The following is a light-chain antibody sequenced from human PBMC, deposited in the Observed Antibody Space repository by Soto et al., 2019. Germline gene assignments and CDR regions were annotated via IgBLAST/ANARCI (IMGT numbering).Light chain of an antibody. J-gene: IGLJ1*01. CDR1: SSDVGSYNY. CDR2: EVS. Sequence: QSALTQPASVSVSPGQSVTISCTGTSSDVGSYNYVSWYQQHPGKAPKLMIYEVSDRPSGISSRFSGSKSGNTASLTISGLQTEDEADYYCSSYTSSSPLFGTGTKVTVL. V-gene: IGLV2-14*01. CDR3: SSYTSSSPL.